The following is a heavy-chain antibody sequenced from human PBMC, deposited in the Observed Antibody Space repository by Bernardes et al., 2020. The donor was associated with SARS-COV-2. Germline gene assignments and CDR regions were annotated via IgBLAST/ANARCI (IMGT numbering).Heavy chain of an antibody. Sequence: ASVKVSCKASGFTFSSYEVSWVRQASGQGLEWMGRMNPTSVDTGYAQKFQGRVTMTRNTSITTAYMELTGLTSEDTAVYFCARSIPLSSGWFHLDYWGPGTVVIVSS. J-gene: IGHJ4*02. D-gene: IGHD6-19*01. CDR1: GFTFSSYE. V-gene: IGHV1-8*01. CDR2: MNPTSVDT. CDR3: ARSIPLSSGWFHLDY.